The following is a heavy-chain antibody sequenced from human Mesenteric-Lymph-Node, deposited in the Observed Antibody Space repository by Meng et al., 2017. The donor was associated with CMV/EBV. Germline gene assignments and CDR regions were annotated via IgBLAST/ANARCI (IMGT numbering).Heavy chain of an antibody. J-gene: IGHJ4*02. CDR2: IHHVGST. V-gene: IGHV4-4*02. D-gene: IGHD1-26*01. Sequence: SETLSLTCAVSGGSISTNNWWSWVRQPPGKGLEWIGEIHHVGSTNYNPSLKSRLTISIDKSQNQFSLKLSSVTAADTAVYYCARSEVGAPSDYWGQGTLVTVSS. CDR3: ARSEVGAPSDY. CDR1: GGSISTNNW.